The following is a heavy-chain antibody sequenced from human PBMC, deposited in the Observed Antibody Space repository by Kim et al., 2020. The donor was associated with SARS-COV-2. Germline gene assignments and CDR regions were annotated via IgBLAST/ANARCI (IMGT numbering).Heavy chain of an antibody. CDR3: ARGGGYFAF. CDR1: GFTFGTFT. D-gene: IGHD2-15*01. CDR2: ITAATNGYI. J-gene: IGHJ4*02. Sequence: GGSLRLSCAASGFTFGTFTLNWVRQAPGKGLEWISSITAATNGYIYYADSVKGRFTISRDNAKASLYLQMNNLRAGDTAIYYCARGGGYFAFWGQGTLVTVSS. V-gene: IGHV3-21*04.